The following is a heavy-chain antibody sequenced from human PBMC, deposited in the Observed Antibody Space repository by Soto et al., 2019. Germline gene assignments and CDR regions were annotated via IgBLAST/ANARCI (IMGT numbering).Heavy chain of an antibody. CDR1: GFTFSSYW. V-gene: IGHV3-7*01. J-gene: IGHJ3*02. D-gene: IGHD3-3*02. CDR3: ARVAFASSRAHDAFDI. CDR2: IKQDGSEK. Sequence: PGGSLRLSCAASGFTFSSYWMSWVRQSPGKGLEWVANIKQDGSEKYYVDSVKGRFTISRDNAKNSLYLQMNSLRAEDTAVYYCARVAFASSRAHDAFDIWGQGTMVTVSS.